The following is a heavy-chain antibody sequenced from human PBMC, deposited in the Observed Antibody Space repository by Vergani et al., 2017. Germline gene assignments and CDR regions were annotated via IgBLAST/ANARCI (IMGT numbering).Heavy chain of an antibody. CDR2: ISGSGGST. Sequence: EVQLLESGGGLVQPGGSLRLSCAASGFTFSSYAMSWVRQAPGKGLEWVSAISGSGGSTYYADSVKGRFTISRDNSKNTLYLQMNSLRAEDTAVYYCAKEKDEILTGYSLSYFDYWGQGTLVTVSS. D-gene: IGHD3-9*01. CDR1: GFTFSSYA. CDR3: AKEKDEILTGYSLSYFDY. V-gene: IGHV3-23*01. J-gene: IGHJ4*02.